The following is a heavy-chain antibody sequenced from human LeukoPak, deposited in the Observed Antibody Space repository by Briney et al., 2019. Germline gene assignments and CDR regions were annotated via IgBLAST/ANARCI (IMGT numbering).Heavy chain of an antibody. J-gene: IGHJ4*02. Sequence: SETLSLTCTVSGDSISRSTYYWAWIRQPPGKGLEWIGSVYYGRSPYFNPSLESRATISVDTSKNHFSLKMSSVTAADTAVYYCARSSGTGTFTYWGQGTLVTVSS. D-gene: IGHD6-25*01. CDR2: VYYGRSP. V-gene: IGHV4-39*02. CDR3: ARSSGTGTFTY. CDR1: GDSISRSTYY.